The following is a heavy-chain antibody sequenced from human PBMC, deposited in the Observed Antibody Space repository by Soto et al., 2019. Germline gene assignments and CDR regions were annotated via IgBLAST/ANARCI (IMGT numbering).Heavy chain of an antibody. J-gene: IGHJ4*02. D-gene: IGHD3-10*01. CDR2: INPSGGKT. V-gene: IGHV1-46*01. Sequence: PRASVKVSCKASGYTFTNHYIHWVRQGPGQGPEWMGTINPSGGKTDYAQKFKGRVTLTSDTPTSTVYMELRSLRSEDTAIYYCARDEYHYGSGSSYSTLDDWGQGTLVTVSS. CDR1: GYTFTNHY. CDR3: ARDEYHYGSGSSYSTLDD.